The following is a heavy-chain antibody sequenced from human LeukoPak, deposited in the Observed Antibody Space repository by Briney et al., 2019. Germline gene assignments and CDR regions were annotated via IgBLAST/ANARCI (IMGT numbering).Heavy chain of an antibody. Sequence: GGSLRLSCAASGFTFSSYWMSWTRQAPGKGLEWMANIKHDGSEKYYVDSVKGRFTISRDNAKNSLYLQMNSLRAEDTAVYYCARDQYYDFWSGYSLRRGYDYYGMDVWGQGTTVTVSS. CDR2: IKHDGSEK. D-gene: IGHD3-3*01. CDR1: GFTFSSYW. V-gene: IGHV3-7*01. CDR3: ARDQYYDFWSGYSLRRGYDYYGMDV. J-gene: IGHJ6*02.